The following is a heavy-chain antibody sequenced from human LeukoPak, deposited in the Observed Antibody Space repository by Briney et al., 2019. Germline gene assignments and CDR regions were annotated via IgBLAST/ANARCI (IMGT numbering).Heavy chain of an antibody. CDR1: GGSISSGSYY. D-gene: IGHD2-8*01. CDR3: ARGIVLMVYAEYYFDY. Sequence: SETLSLTCTVSGGSISSGSYYWRWIRQPGGKGLEWIGRIYTSGSTNYNPSLKSRVTISVDTSKNQFSLKLSSVTAADTAVYYCARGIVLMVYAEYYFDYWGQGTLVTVSS. CDR2: IYTSGST. V-gene: IGHV4-61*02. J-gene: IGHJ4*02.